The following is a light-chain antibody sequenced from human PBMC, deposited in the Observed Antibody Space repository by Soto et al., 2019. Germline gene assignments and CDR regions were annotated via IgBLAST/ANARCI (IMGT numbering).Light chain of an antibody. CDR2: DVS. Sequence: QSVLTQPASVSGSPGQSIAISCTGTSSDVGNYNYVSWYQQHPDKAPKLMIFDVSNRPSGVSDRFSGSKSGNTASLTISGLPADDEADYYCTSYTSSSTYVFGTGTKLTVL. V-gene: IGLV2-14*01. J-gene: IGLJ1*01. CDR1: SSDVGNYNY. CDR3: TSYTSSSTYV.